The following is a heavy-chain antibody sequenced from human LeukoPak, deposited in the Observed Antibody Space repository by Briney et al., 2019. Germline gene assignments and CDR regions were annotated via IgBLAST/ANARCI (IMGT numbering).Heavy chain of an antibody. Sequence: SGTLSLTCGVSGGSISSTNWWSWVRQPPGQGLEWIGEISLSGRTNYNPSLKSQVTMSLDESKNQVSLNLASVTAADTAVYYCSRESGAFSPFGHWGQGTLVTVTS. D-gene: IGHD1-26*01. CDR2: ISLSGRT. V-gene: IGHV4-4*02. CDR3: SRESGAFSPFGH. CDR1: GGSISSTNW. J-gene: IGHJ4*02.